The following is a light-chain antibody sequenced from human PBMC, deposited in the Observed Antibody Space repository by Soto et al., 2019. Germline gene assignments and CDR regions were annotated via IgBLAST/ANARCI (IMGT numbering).Light chain of an antibody. Sequence: EIVMTQSPSTLSVSVGERATLSCRASQSVSSNLAWYQQKPGQAPRLLIYGASTRATGIPARFSGSGSGTELTLTISSLQSEDFAVYYCQQYNNWPRTFGQGTKVEIK. J-gene: IGKJ1*01. CDR3: QQYNNWPRT. CDR2: GAS. V-gene: IGKV3-15*01. CDR1: QSVSSN.